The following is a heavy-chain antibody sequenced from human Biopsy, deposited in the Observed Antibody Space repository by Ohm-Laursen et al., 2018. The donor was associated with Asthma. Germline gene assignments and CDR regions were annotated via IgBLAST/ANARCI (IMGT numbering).Heavy chain of an antibody. CDR1: GFTFDNYT. CDR3: ARGGLHYYEYYGMDV. D-gene: IGHD2-21*02. Sequence: RSLRLSCTASGFTFDNYTMHWVRQAPGKGLEWVTIISYDGRNTYYADSVEGRFTISRDNSKNTLFLQMSSLRPEDTAVYYCARGGLHYYEYYGMDVWGQGTTVTVSS. CDR2: ISYDGRNT. V-gene: IGHV3-30*04. J-gene: IGHJ6*02.